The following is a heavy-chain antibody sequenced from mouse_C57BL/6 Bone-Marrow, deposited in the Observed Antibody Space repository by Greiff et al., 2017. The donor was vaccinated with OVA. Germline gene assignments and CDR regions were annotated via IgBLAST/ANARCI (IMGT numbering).Heavy chain of an antibody. CDR3: ARSNYDAY. J-gene: IGHJ3*01. CDR2: IHPNSGST. V-gene: IGHV1-64*01. D-gene: IGHD2-5*01. Sequence: QVQLKQPGAELVKPGASVKLSCKASGYTFTSYWMHWVKQRPGQGLEWIGMIHPNSGSTNYNEKFKSKATLTVEKSSSTAYMQLSRLTSEDSAVYYCARSNYDAYWGQGTLVTVSA. CDR1: GYTFTSYW.